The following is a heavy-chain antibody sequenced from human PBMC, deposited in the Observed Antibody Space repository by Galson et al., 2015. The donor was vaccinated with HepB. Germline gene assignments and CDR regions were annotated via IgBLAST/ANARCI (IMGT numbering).Heavy chain of an antibody. Sequence: SVKVSCKVSGYTLTELSMHWVRQAPGKGLEWMGGFDPEDGETIYAQKFQGRVTMTEDTSTDTAYMELSSLRSEDTAVYYCATVGYYGGNSGKYYFDYWGQGTLVTVSS. CDR3: ATVGYYGGNSGKYYFDY. J-gene: IGHJ4*02. CDR2: FDPEDGET. V-gene: IGHV1-24*01. CDR1: GYTLTELS. D-gene: IGHD4-23*01.